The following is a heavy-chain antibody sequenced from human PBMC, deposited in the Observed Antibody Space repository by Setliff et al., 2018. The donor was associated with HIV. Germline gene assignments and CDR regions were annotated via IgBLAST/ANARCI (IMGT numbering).Heavy chain of an antibody. D-gene: IGHD2-2*01. J-gene: IGHJ4*02. CDR2: IYSGGST. CDR1: GFTVSTYY. CDR3: ARLRLFSSALDY. Sequence: GSLRLSCAASGFTVSTYYMSWVRQAPGKGLEWVSTIYSGGSTYHADSVKGRFTLSRDTSKNTLFLQMNSLRPEDTAVFYCARLRLFSSALDYWGQGTLVTVSS. V-gene: IGHV3-66*02.